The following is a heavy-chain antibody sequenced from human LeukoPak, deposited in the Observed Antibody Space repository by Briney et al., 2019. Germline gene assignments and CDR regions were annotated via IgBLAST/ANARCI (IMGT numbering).Heavy chain of an antibody. CDR2: IYTSGST. D-gene: IGHD6-19*01. CDR3: ARDGTYSSTFDY. Sequence: SETLSLTCTVSGGSISSYYWSWIRQPAGKGLEWIGRIYTSGSTNYNPSLKSRVTMSVDTSKNQFSLELSSVTAADTAVYYCARDGTYSSTFDYWGQGTLVTVSS. CDR1: GGSISSYY. J-gene: IGHJ4*02. V-gene: IGHV4-4*07.